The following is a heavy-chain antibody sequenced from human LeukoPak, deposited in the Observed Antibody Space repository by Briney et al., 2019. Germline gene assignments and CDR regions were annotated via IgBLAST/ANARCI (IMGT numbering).Heavy chain of an antibody. CDR1: GGSIRSYY. J-gene: IGHJ3*02. CDR3: ARDGRFGDPYCSSTSCPYDAFDI. Sequence: SETLSLTCTVSGGSIRSYYWSWIRQPPGKGLEWIGYIYYSGSTNYNPSLKSRVTISVDTSKNQFSLKLSSVTAADTAVYYCARDGRFGDPYCSSTSCPYDAFDIWGQGTMVTVSS. D-gene: IGHD2-2*01. CDR2: IYYSGST. V-gene: IGHV4-59*01.